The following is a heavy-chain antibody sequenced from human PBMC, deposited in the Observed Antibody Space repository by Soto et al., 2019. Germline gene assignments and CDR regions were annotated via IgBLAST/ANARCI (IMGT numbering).Heavy chain of an antibody. V-gene: IGHV1-46*01. Sequence: QVQLVQSGAEVKMPGASVKVTCKASGHSFTRPSDYMHWVRQAPGQGLEWVGIINLSDGSTSYAQRSQGRVTLTSDTSTSTVYMELSSLRSDDTAIYHCMRDRAGATADSWGQGTLVTVSS. CDR3: MRDRAGATADS. D-gene: IGHD3-10*01. CDR1: GHSFTRPSDY. CDR2: INLSDGST. J-gene: IGHJ5*01.